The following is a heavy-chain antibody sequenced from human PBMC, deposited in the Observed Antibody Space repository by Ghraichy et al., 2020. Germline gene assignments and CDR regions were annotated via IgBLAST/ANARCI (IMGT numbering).Heavy chain of an antibody. Sequence: GGSLRLSCVGSGFTLNDYNMNWVRQSPGKGLEWVAYISTSSRSIFYADSVKGRFTISRDNAQKSLSLQMNSLRDEDTAVYYCARASRVVRFYYYDGMDVWGQGTTVTVSS. V-gene: IGHV3-48*02. CDR2: ISTSSRSI. CDR1: GFTLNDYN. J-gene: IGHJ6*02. D-gene: IGHD4-23*01. CDR3: ARASRVVRFYYYDGMDV.